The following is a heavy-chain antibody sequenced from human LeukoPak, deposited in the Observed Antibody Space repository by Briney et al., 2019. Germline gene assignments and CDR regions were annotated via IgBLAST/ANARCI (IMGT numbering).Heavy chain of an antibody. CDR1: GYIFTNYY. CDR2: IIPIFGTA. D-gene: IGHD3-22*01. V-gene: IGHV1-69*13. CDR3: ARDRITMIVAVKDAFDI. J-gene: IGHJ3*02. Sequence: GASVKVSCTASGYIFTNYYLYWVRQAPGQGLQWMGGIIPIFGTAIYAQKFQGRVTITADASTSTAYMELRSLRSDDTAVYYCARDRITMIVAVKDAFDIWGQGTMVTVSS.